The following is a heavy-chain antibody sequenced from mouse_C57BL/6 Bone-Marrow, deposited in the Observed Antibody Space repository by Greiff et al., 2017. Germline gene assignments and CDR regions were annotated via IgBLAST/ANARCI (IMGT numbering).Heavy chain of an antibody. D-gene: IGHD1-1*01. J-gene: IGHJ2*01. CDR2: IDPENGDT. CDR3: TRPPYYYGSRDY. Sequence: EVQLQQSGAELVRPGASVKLSCTASGFNIKDDYMHWVKQRPEQGLEWIGWIDPENGDTEYASKFQGKATITADTSSNTAYLQLSSLTSEDTAVYYCTRPPYYYGSRDYWGQGTTLTVSS. V-gene: IGHV14-4*01. CDR1: GFNIKDDY.